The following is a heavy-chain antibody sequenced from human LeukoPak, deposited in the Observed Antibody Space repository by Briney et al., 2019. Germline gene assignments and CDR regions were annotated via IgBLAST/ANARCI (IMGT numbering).Heavy chain of an antibody. D-gene: IGHD2-21*02. Sequence: GSSVKVSCKASGGTFSSYAISWVRQPPGKGLAWVGGIIPIGGTANYAQKFQGRVTLTTDESTSTAYMGLSSLRSEDTAVYYCARSRRLAYCGGDCYSTLGYWGQGTLVTVSS. V-gene: IGHV1-69*05. CDR2: IIPIGGTA. J-gene: IGHJ4*02. CDR1: GGTFSSYA. CDR3: ARSRRLAYCGGDCYSTLGY.